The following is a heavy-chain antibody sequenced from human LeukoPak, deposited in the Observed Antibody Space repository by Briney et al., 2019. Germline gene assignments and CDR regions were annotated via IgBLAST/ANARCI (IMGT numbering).Heavy chain of an antibody. CDR3: AKEPGYYFDY. J-gene: IGHJ4*02. V-gene: IGHV3-30*04. CDR2: ISYDGRNK. Sequence: PGGSLRLSCAASGFTFSSYVMHWVRQAPGKGLEWVAVISYDGRNKYYADSVKGRFTISRDNSKNTVYLQMNSLRAEDTAVYYCAKEPGYYFDYWGQGTLVTVSS. CDR1: GFTFSSYV.